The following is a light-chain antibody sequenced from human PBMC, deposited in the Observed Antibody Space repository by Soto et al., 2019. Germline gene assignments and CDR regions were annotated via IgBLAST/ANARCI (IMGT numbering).Light chain of an antibody. J-gene: IGLJ1*01. CDR3: SSYTSSTFYV. CDR2: EVS. V-gene: IGLV2-14*01. CDR1: SSDVGGYNY. Sequence: LTQPASVSGSPGQSITISCTGTSSDVGGYNYVSWYQQHPGKAPKLMIYEVSNRPSGVSNRSSGSKSGNTASLTISGLQAEDEADYYCSSYTSSTFYVFGTGTKVTAL.